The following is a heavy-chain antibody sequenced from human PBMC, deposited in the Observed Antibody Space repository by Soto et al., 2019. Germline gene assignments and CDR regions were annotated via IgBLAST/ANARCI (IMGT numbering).Heavy chain of an antibody. CDR2: IYYSGNT. CDR1: GGSISSYY. CDR3: ARDHPYDFWSGYYFDY. J-gene: IGHJ4*02. V-gene: IGHV4-59*01. D-gene: IGHD3-3*01. Sequence: SETLSLTCTVSGGSISSYYWSWIRQPPGKGLEWIGYIYYSGNTNYNPSLKSRVTISVDTSKNQFSLKLSSVTAADTAVYYCARDHPYDFWSGYYFDYWGQGTLVTVSS.